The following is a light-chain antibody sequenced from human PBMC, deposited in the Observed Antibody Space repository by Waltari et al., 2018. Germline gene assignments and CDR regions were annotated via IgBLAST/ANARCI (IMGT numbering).Light chain of an antibody. J-gene: IGKJ1*01. CDR2: LGS. CDR3: MQGLQTPWT. V-gene: IGKV2-28*01. Sequence: DIVMTQSPLSLSVTPGEPAFISCRPSQSLLPSNGKNYLDWYLQKPGQSPQLLIYLGSNRASGVPDRFSGSGSGTDFTLKISRVEAEDVGVYYYMQGLQTPWTFGQGTKVEIK. CDR1: QSLLPSNGKNY.